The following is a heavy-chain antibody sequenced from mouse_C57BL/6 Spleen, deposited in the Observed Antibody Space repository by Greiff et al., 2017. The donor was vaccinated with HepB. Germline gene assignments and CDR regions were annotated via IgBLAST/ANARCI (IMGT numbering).Heavy chain of an antibody. D-gene: IGHD1-1*01. V-gene: IGHV2-6*01. CDR1: GFSFTSYG. Sequence: VQLKESGPGLVAPSQSLSITCTVSGFSFTSYGVDWVRQSPGKGLEWLGVIWGVGSTNYNSALKSRLSISKDNSKSQVFLKMNSLQTDDTAMYYCASLQSSYYDGSSGGWFAYWGQGTLVTVSA. J-gene: IGHJ3*01. CDR3: ASLQSSYYDGSSGGWFAY. CDR2: IWGVGST.